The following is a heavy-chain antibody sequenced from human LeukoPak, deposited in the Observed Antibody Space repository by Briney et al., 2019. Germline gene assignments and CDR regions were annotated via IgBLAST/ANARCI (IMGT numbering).Heavy chain of an antibody. CDR2: INSSGST. D-gene: IGHD3-16*02. Sequence: SETLSLTCAVYGWSFSGYYWSWIRQPPGKGLEWIGEINSSGSTNYNPSLKSRVTMSVDTSKNQFPLKLSSVTAADTAVYYCATLIDDYVWGSYRYRDYFDYWGQGTLVTVSS. J-gene: IGHJ4*02. CDR3: ATLIDDYVWGSYRYRDYFDY. CDR1: GWSFSGYY. V-gene: IGHV4-34*01.